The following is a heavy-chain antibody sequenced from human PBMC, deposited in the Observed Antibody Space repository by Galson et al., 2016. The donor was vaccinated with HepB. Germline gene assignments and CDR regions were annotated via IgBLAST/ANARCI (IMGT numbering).Heavy chain of an antibody. CDR3: ARILVGCTGTSGFFDP. Sequence: ETLSLTCAVSGGSITSSHWWAWVRQPPGKGLEWIGHIFHGGTTYYSPSLRSPVTISADTSKNHFSLKLTSVTAADTAVYYCARILVGCTGTSGFFDPWGQGTLVTVSS. V-gene: IGHV4-4*02. J-gene: IGHJ5*02. CDR2: IFHGGTT. CDR1: GGSITSSHW. D-gene: IGHD2-8*02.